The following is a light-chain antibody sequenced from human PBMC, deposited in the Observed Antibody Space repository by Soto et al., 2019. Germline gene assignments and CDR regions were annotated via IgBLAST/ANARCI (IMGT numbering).Light chain of an antibody. Sequence: IRFAKSPTTPSLVPGERANPSCRSSQSIGYYLAWYQEKPGQAPRLLIYDASIRATGIPARFSGSGSGTDFTLTISSLEPEDFAVYYCQQRSNWPPITFGQGTRLEIK. CDR2: DAS. V-gene: IGKV3-11*01. J-gene: IGKJ5*01. CDR1: QSIGYY. CDR3: QQRSNWPPIT.